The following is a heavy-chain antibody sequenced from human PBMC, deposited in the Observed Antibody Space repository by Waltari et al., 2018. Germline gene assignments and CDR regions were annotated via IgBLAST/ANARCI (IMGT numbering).Heavy chain of an antibody. D-gene: IGHD3-10*01. Sequence: QLVESGGGLVKPGSSLRLSCAASGFSFSDYNMHWLRRAPGKGVEWVASISSKSTYRYDADSVRGRCAISRDNAENSLFLQMNNLRGEDTAVYYCARDTIFYGSGSYDPWGQGTRVTVSS. V-gene: IGHV3-21*01. CDR1: GFSFSDYN. CDR2: ISSKSTYR. CDR3: ARDTIFYGSGSYDP. J-gene: IGHJ5*02.